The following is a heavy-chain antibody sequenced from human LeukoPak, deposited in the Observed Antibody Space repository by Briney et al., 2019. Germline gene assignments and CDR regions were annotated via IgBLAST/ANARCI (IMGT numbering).Heavy chain of an antibody. CDR2: IYHSGST. CDR3: ARAVDI. V-gene: IGHV4-38-2*01. J-gene: IGHJ3*02. D-gene: IGHD6-19*01. CDR1: RFTFSTYA. Sequence: GSLRLSCAASRFTFSTYALSWVRQPPGKGLEWIGSIYHSGSTHYNPSLKSRVTISVDTSKNQFSLKLSSVTAADTAVYYCARAVDIWGQGTMVTVSS.